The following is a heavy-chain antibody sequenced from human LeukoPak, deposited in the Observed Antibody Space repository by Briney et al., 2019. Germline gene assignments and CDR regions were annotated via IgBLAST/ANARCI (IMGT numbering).Heavy chain of an antibody. J-gene: IGHJ4*02. CDR1: GYSISSGYY. CDR3: VVSFGGVIANYFDY. Sequence: SETLSLTCAVSGYSISSGYYWGWTRQPPGKGLEWIGSIYHSGSTYYNPSLKSRVTISVDTSKNQFSLKLSSATAADTAVYYCVVSFGGVIANYFDYWGQGTLVTVSS. D-gene: IGHD3-16*02. V-gene: IGHV4-38-2*01. CDR2: IYHSGST.